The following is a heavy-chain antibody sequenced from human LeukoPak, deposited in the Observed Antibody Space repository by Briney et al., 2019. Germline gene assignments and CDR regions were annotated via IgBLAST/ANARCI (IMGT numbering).Heavy chain of an antibody. CDR2: ISYDGSNK. CDR1: GFTFSSYA. Sequence: GGSLRLSCAASGFTFSSYAMHWVSQAPGKGLVWVAVISYDGSNKYYADSVKGRFTISRDNSKNTLYLQMNSLRAEDTAVYYCARAYATVVTNPMGYWGQGTLVTVSS. D-gene: IGHD4-23*01. CDR3: ARAYATVVTNPMGY. V-gene: IGHV3-30-3*01. J-gene: IGHJ4*02.